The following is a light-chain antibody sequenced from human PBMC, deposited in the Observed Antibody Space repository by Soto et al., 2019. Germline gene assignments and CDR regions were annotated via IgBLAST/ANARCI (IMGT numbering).Light chain of an antibody. V-gene: IGLV1-47*01. Sequence: QSVLTQPPSASGTPGQRVTISCSGSSSNIGSNYVYWYQQLPGTAPTLLIYRNNQRPSGVPDRFSGSKSGTSASLAISGLRSEDEADYYCAAWDDSLSAVVFGGVTKLTVL. J-gene: IGLJ2*01. CDR1: SSNIGSNY. CDR3: AAWDDSLSAVV. CDR2: RNN.